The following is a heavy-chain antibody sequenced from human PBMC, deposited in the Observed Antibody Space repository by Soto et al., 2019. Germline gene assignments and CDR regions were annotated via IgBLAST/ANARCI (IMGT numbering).Heavy chain of an antibody. V-gene: IGHV3-23*01. D-gene: IGHD6-13*01. J-gene: IGHJ6*02. Sequence: EVQLLESGGGLVQPGGSLRLSCAASGFTFSSYAMSWVRQAPGKGLEWVSAISGSGGSTYYADSVKGRFTISRDNSKNKLYLQMNSLRAEDTAVYYCAKDQGSSSWKPWGSNPRLFYYYYGMDVWGQGTTVTVSS. CDR1: GFTFSSYA. CDR2: ISGSGGST. CDR3: AKDQGSSSWKPWGSNPRLFYYYYGMDV.